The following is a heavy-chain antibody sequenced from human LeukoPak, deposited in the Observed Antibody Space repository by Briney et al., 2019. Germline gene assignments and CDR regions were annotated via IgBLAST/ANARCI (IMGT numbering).Heavy chain of an antibody. CDR2: ISSSSSYI. D-gene: IGHD6-19*01. J-gene: IGHJ6*03. CDR3: ARLPLYSSGWYFYYYYMDA. Sequence: GGSLRLSCAASGFTFSSYNMNWVRQAPGKGLEWVSSISSSSSYIYYADSVKGRFTISRDNAKNSLYLQMNSLRAEDTAVYYCARLPLYSSGWYFYYYYMDAWGKGTTVTVSS. V-gene: IGHV3-21*01. CDR1: GFTFSSYN.